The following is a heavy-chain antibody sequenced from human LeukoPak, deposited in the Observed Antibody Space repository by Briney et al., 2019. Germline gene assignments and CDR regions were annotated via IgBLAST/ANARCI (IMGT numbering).Heavy chain of an antibody. CDR2: IHTSGST. Sequence: PSQTLSLTCTVSGGSISSGSYYWSWIRQPAGKGLEWIGRIHTSGSTNYNPSLKSRVTISVDTSKNQFSLKLSSVTAADTAVYYCVTMPRFSMVRGATFDYWGQGTLVTVSS. D-gene: IGHD3-10*01. J-gene: IGHJ4*02. CDR1: GGSISSGSYY. CDR3: VTMPRFSMVRGATFDY. V-gene: IGHV4-61*02.